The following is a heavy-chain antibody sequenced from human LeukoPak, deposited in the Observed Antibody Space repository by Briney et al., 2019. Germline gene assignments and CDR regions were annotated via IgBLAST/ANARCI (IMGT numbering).Heavy chain of an antibody. J-gene: IGHJ4*02. V-gene: IGHV1-2*02. CDR2: INPNSGGT. CDR3: ARVRKDDRLEYYFDY. Sequence: ASVKVSCKASGYTFTGYYMHWVRQAPGQGLEWVGWINPNSGGTNYAQKFQGRVTMTRDTSISTAYMELSRLRSDDTAVYYCARVRKDDRLEYYFDYWGQGTLVTVSS. CDR1: GYTFTGYY. D-gene: IGHD3-22*01.